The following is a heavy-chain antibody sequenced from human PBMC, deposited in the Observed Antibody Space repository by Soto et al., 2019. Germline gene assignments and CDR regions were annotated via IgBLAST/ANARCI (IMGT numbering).Heavy chain of an antibody. V-gene: IGHV3-23*01. CDR1: GFTFSNYA. CDR3: AKERLEEVGTFSDS. J-gene: IGHJ5*01. D-gene: IGHD6-13*01. CDR2: ISGSGRDT. Sequence: RRLSCEASGFTFSNYAMSWVRQAPGKGLEWVSGISGSGRDTYYADSVKGRLTISRDNAKNTLFLQMNSLRAEDAASYYCAKERLEEVGTFSDSWGKGILVTVSA.